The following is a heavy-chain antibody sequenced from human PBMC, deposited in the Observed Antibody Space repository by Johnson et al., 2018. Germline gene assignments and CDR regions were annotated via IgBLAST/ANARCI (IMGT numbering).Heavy chain of an antibody. D-gene: IGHD2-21*01. CDR2: IRSKPYGGTT. J-gene: IGHJ6*03. V-gene: IGHV3-49*03. Sequence: VQLVESGGGLVQPGRSLRLSCTASGFTFGDYAMSWFRQAPGKGLEWVGFIRSKPYGGTTEYAASVKGRFAIPRDDSKSIAYLQMNSLKTEDTAVYYCTRVGTKDIVAVISYYYYMDVWGKGTTVTVSS. CDR3: TRVGTKDIVAVISYYYYMDV. CDR1: GFTFGDYA.